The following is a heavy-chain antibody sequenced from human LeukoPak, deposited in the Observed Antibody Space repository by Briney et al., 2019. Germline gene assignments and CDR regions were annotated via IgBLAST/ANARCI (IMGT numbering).Heavy chain of an antibody. V-gene: IGHV4-34*01. J-gene: IGHJ5*02. CDR3: ARVSYVRGPRSRNWFDP. Sequence: SETLSLTCAVYGGSFSGYYWSWIRQPPGKGLEWIGEINHSGSTNYNPSLKSRVTISVDTSKNQFSLKLSSVTAADPAVYYCARVSYVRGPRSRNWFDPWGQGTLVTVSS. D-gene: IGHD1-26*01. CDR1: GGSFSGYY. CDR2: INHSGST.